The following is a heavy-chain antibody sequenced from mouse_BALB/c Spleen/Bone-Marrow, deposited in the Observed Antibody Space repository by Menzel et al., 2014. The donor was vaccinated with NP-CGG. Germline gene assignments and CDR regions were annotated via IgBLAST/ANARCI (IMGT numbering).Heavy chain of an antibody. D-gene: IGHD1-1*01. CDR1: VHPFTDHT. CDR3: AISATLVEGYWFFDV. V-gene: IGHV1-67*01. CDR2: ISTYYGNP. Sequence: QVQLQQSGPELVTPCVPLKISCKVTVHPFTDHTMHWLKQSPAKRLEWTGVISTYYGNPNYNQKFKGMATMTVDKSSSKAYMELARLTSEDSAIYYCAISATLVEGYWFFDVWSAGTTVTVSS. J-gene: IGHJ1*01.